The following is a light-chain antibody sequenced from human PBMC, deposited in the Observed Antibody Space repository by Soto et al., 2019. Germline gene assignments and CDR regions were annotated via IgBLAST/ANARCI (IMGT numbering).Light chain of an antibody. CDR1: QSVSNN. J-gene: IGKJ2*01. V-gene: IGKV3-15*01. CDR3: QQYNNWPPYT. CDR2: GAS. Sequence: EIVMTQSPATLSVSPGERATLSYRASQSVSNNLAWYQQKPGQAPRLLIYGASTRATGIPDRFSGSGSGTEFTLTISSLQSEDFAVYYCQQYNNWPPYTFGQGTKLEIK.